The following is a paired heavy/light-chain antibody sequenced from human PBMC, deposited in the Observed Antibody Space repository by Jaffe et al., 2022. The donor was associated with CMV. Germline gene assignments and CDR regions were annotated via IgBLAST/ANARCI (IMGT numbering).Light chain of an antibody. CDR3: MQGLHLPYT. CDR2: ELS. V-gene: IGKV2-29*02. J-gene: IGKJ2*01. Sequence: EIVMTQTPLSLSVTPGQPASISCKSSQSLLYADGMTYVYWYLQKPGQSPQLLIYELSSRLSGVPDRFSGSGSGTDFTLKISRVEAEDVGVYYCMQGLHLPYTFGQGSKLEIK. CDR1: QSLLYADGMTY.
Heavy chain of an antibody. CDR3: VREFARSHGTNWFDP. J-gene: IGHJ5*02. CDR1: GDNVSSNRTL. D-gene: IGHD1-26*01. CDR2: TYYRSKWYN. V-gene: IGHV6-1*01. Sequence: QVQLQQSGPGLVKPSQTLSVTCAISGDNVSSNRTLWNWIRQSPSRGLEWLGRTYYRSKWYNDYAVSVKSRITVNPDTSKNQVSLQLHSVTPEDTAVYYCVREFARSHGTNWFDPWGQGTLVTVSS.